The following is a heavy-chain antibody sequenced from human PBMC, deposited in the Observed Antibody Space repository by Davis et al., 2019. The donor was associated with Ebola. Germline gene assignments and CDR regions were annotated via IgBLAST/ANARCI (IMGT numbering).Heavy chain of an antibody. Sequence: SVQVSCQASGYTFTSYAMHWVRQAPGQRLEWMGWINAGNGNTKYSQKFQGRVTITRDTSASTAYMELSSLRSEDTAVYYCAREGAGIAVACMDVWGQGTTVTVSS. V-gene: IGHV1-3*01. CDR1: GYTFTSYA. D-gene: IGHD6-19*01. CDR2: INAGNGNT. J-gene: IGHJ6*02. CDR3: AREGAGIAVACMDV.